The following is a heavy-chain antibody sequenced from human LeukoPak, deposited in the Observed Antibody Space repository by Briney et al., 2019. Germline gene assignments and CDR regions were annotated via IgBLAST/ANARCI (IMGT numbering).Heavy chain of an antibody. J-gene: IGHJ3*02. CDR2: IKQDGSEK. Sequence: LSCAASGFTFSSYWMSWVRQAPGKGLEWVANIKQDGSEKYYVDSVKGRFTISRDNAKNSLYLQMNSLRAEDTAVYYCARGRISLGIVVVDDAFDIWGQGTMVTVSS. D-gene: IGHD3-22*01. CDR1: GFTFSSYW. CDR3: ARGRISLGIVVVDDAFDI. V-gene: IGHV3-7*01.